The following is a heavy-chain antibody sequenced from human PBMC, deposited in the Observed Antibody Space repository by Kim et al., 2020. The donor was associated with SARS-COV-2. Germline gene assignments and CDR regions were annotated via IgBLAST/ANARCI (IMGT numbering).Heavy chain of an antibody. D-gene: IGHD3-16*01. CDR1: GFTFSSYA. Sequence: GGSLRLSCAASGFTFSSYAMHWVRQAPGKGLEWVAVIWYDGSNKYYADSVKGRFTISRDNSKNTLYLQMNSLRAEDTAVYYCAKKGGSAKYYFDYWCQGT. J-gene: IGHJ4*02. V-gene: IGHV3-33*06. CDR3: AKKGGSAKYYFDY. CDR2: IWYDGSNK.